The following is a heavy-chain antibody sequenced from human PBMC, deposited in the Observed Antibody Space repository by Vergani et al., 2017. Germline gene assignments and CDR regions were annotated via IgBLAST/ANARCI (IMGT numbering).Heavy chain of an antibody. D-gene: IGHD6-19*01. J-gene: IGHJ5*02. CDR3: ASDTHSGQRADR. CDR2: IHYSENT. Sequence: QLHLQESGPGLVKPSETLSLTCSVSFDSIRNLYCNWIRQPPGKGLEWIGSIHYSENTNYNPSLKTRVTISVDTSKNKFSLTLTSVTAADTAVYYCASDTHSGQRADRWGQGILVTVTS. CDR1: FDSIRNLY. V-gene: IGHV4-59*11.